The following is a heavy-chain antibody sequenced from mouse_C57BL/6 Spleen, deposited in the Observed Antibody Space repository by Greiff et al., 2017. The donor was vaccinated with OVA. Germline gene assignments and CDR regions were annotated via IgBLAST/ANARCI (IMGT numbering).Heavy chain of an antibody. J-gene: IGHJ2*01. V-gene: IGHV14-2*01. D-gene: IGHD2-5*01. CDR3: ARSDIYYSSPFDFDY. CDR2: IYPGGGET. CDR1: GFTITDYY. Sequence: VQLQQSGAELVKPGASVKLSCTASGFTITDYYMHWVKQRPEQGLEWIGRIYPGGGETNYDAKFKGKATMTADTSSNKAYLQLSSLTSEDTAVYYFARSDIYYSSPFDFDYWGQGTTLTFSS.